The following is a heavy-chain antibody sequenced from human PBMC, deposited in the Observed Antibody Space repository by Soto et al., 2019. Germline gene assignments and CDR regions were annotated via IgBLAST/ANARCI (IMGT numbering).Heavy chain of an antibody. CDR2: IYYGGST. D-gene: IGHD3-22*01. J-gene: IGHJ3*02. CDR1: GGSISSGGYY. Sequence: SETLSLTCTVSGGSISSGGYYWSWIRQHPGKGLEWIGYIYYGGSTYYNPSLKSRVTISVDTSKNQFSLKLSSVTAADTAVYYCARDLDSSGSSFDIWGQGTMVTVSS. V-gene: IGHV4-31*03. CDR3: ARDLDSSGSSFDI.